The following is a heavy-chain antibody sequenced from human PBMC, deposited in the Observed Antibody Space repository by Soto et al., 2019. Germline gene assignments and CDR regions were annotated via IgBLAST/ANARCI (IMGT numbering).Heavy chain of an antibody. V-gene: IGHV1-2*02. CDR2: INPATGAA. CDR3: AVGGGVGVAGSAAFDM. Sequence: QLHLVQSGAVVKKPGASVTVSCSASGYPVTAYYMHWVRQAPGRGLEWMGGINPATGAAKYTQTCQGRVHMSRDTATSTVFMELSGLTSEDTAVFYFAVGGGVGVAGSAAFDMWGQGTLVTVSS. J-gene: IGHJ3*02. CDR1: GYPVTAYY. D-gene: IGHD3-3*01.